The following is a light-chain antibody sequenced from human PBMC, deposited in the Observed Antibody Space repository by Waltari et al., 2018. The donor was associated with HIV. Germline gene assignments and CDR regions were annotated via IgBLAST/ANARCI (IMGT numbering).Light chain of an antibody. CDR3: QQSYNTPLT. V-gene: IGKV1-39*01. CDR2: AAS. Sequence: DIQMTQSPSSLSASVGDRVTITCRASQSISSYLNWYQYKPGKAPKLLIYAASSLQSGVPSRFSGRGSGTAFTITISSLQPEDFATYYCQQSYNTPLTFGAGTKVEIK. CDR1: QSISSY. J-gene: IGKJ4*01.